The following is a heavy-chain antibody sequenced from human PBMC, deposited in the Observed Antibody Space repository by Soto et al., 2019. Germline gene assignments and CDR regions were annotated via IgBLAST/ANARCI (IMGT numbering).Heavy chain of an antibody. D-gene: IGHD6-19*01. CDR2: IFGDGDE. CDR3: VHGSYTRGQYDAFDV. J-gene: IGHJ3*01. CDR1: DFSLSTGGVL. V-gene: IGHV2-5*02. Sequence: QITLKESGPAVVKPTQTLTLTCTFSDFSLSTGGVLVGWVRQPPGEALEWLALIFGDGDERYSSSLTHRLTIAKDSSANHVVLRLANVDLVDSGTYYCVHGSYTRGQYDAFDVWGQGTLVTVSS.